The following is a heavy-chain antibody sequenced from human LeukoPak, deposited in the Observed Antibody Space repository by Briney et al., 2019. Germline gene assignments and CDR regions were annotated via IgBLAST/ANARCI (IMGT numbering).Heavy chain of an antibody. CDR1: GFTFRSHA. CDR3: AKGGWIQLNY. D-gene: IGHD5-18*01. J-gene: IGHJ4*02. V-gene: IGHV3-23*01. Sequence: GGSLRPSCVGSGFTFRSHAMSWVRQAPEKGLEFVSGIYENGGTTYYADSVKGRFSISRDNSKNTLYLQMDSLRGEDTAVYYCAKGGWIQLNYWGQGTLVTVSS. CDR2: IYENGGTT.